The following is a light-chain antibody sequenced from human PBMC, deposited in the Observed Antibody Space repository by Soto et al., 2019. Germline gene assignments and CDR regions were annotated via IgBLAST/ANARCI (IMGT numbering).Light chain of an antibody. CDR3: QQYNYYWT. J-gene: IGKJ1*01. CDR2: DVS. CDR1: QSINIC. V-gene: IGKV1-5*01. Sequence: IQMTQSPSTLPASLGDRVTITCRASQSINICLAWFQQKPGKAPKLLISDVSSLESGVPSRLSGSGFGTEFTLTISSLQPDDVATYYCQQYNYYWTFGQGTKVDIK.